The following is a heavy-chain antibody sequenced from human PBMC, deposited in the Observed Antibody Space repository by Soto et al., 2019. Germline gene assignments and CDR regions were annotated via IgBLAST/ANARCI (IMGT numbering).Heavy chain of an antibody. D-gene: IGHD3-3*01. CDR1: GFTFSSYA. CDR2: ISYDGSNK. Sequence: QVQLVESGGGVVQPGRSLRLSCAASGFTFSSYAMHWVRQAPGKGLEWVAVISYDGSNKYYADSVKGRFTISRDNSKNTLDLQMNGWRAEDTAVYYCARDLLRFWSGTYGMAVWGQGTTVTVSS. J-gene: IGHJ6*02. V-gene: IGHV3-30-3*01. CDR3: ARDLLRFWSGTYGMAV.